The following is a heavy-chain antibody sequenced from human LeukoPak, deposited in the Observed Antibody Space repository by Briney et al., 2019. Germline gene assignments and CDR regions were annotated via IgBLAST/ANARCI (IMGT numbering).Heavy chain of an antibody. V-gene: IGHV4-39*02. D-gene: IGHD3-10*01. Sequence: GSLRLSCAASGFTFSSYWMSWVRQAPGKGLEWIGSIYYSGSTYYNPSLKSRVTISVDTSKNQFSLKLSSVTAADTAVYYCARDGSGSDWFDPWGQGTLVTVSS. CDR2: IYYSGST. CDR1: GFTFSSYW. J-gene: IGHJ5*02. CDR3: ARDGSGSDWFDP.